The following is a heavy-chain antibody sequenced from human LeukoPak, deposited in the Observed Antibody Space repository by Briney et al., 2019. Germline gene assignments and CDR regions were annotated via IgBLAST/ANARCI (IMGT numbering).Heavy chain of an antibody. J-gene: IGHJ3*02. CDR2: FDPEDGET. D-gene: IGHD6-6*01. CDR3: ARGTGPRSLYAGSSYAFDI. Sequence: ASVKVSCKVSGYTLTELSMHWVRQAPGKGLEWMGGFDPEDGETIYAQKFQGRVTITADESTSTAYMELSSLRSEDTAVYYCARGTGPRSLYAGSSYAFDIWGQGTMVTVSS. CDR1: GYTLTELS. V-gene: IGHV1-24*01.